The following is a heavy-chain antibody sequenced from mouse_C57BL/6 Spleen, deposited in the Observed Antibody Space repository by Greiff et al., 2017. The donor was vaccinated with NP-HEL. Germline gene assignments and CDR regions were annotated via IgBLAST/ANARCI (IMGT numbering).Heavy chain of an antibody. D-gene: IGHD2-4*01. CDR1: GYTFTDYY. J-gene: IGHJ3*01. CDR3: ARSRDYDEAWFAY. Sequence: EVQLQQSGPELVKPGASVKISCKASGYTFTDYYMNWVKQSHGKSLEWIGDINPNNGGTSYNQKFKGKATLTVDKSSSTAYMELRRLTSEDSAVYYCARSRDYDEAWFAYWGQGTLVTVSA. V-gene: IGHV1-26*01. CDR2: INPNNGGT.